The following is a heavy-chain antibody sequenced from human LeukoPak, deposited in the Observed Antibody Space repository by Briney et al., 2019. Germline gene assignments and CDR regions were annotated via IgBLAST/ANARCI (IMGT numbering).Heavy chain of an antibody. CDR1: GYTFTSYY. D-gene: IGHD2-8*01. CDR3: ARAHVASYCTNGVCPPLT. V-gene: IGHV1-46*01. Sequence: ASVKVSCKASGYTFTSYYMHWVRQAPGQGLEWMGIINPSGGSTSYAQKFQGRVTITTDESTSTAYMELSSLRSEDTAVYYCARAHVASYCTNGVCPPLTWGQGTLVTVSS. CDR2: INPSGGST. J-gene: IGHJ4*02.